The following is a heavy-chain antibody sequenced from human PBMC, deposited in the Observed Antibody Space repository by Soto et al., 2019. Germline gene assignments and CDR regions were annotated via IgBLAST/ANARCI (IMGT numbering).Heavy chain of an antibody. D-gene: IGHD6-13*01. CDR3: ARDEQLVFEYYYYYGMDV. CDR2: IWYDGSNK. Sequence: QVQLVESGGGVVQPGRSLRLSCAASGFTFSSYGMHWVRQAPGKGLEWVAVIWYDGSNKYYADSVKGRFTISRDNSKTTLYLQMNSLRAEDTAVYYCARDEQLVFEYYYYYGMDVWGQGTTVTVSS. CDR1: GFTFSSYG. J-gene: IGHJ6*02. V-gene: IGHV3-33*01.